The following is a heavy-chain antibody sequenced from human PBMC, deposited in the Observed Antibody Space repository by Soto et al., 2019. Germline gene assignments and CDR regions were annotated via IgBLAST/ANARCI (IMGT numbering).Heavy chain of an antibody. CDR2: IYHSGST. Sequence: SETLSLTCAVYGGSISSNKWWSWVRQPPGKGLEWIGEIYHSGSTNYNPSLKSRVTISLDKSKNQFSLKLTSVTAADSAVYYCARDDHIVVVQNSLGAMDVWGHGTTVTVSS. V-gene: IGHV4-4*02. CDR1: GGSISSNKW. D-gene: IGHD2-2*01. CDR3: ARDDHIVVVQNSLGAMDV. J-gene: IGHJ6*02.